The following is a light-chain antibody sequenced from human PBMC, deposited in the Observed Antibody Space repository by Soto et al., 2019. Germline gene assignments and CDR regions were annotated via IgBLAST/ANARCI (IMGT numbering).Light chain of an antibody. CDR3: SSYSSSSTLV. Sequence: QSALTQPASVSGSPGQSITIACTGSSSDVGGYNYVSWFQQHPGKAPKLMIYEVSNRPSGVSNRFSASKSGNMASLTISGLQAEDEATYYCSSYSSSSTLVFGTGTKVTVL. CDR2: EVS. V-gene: IGLV2-14*01. CDR1: SSDVGGYNY. J-gene: IGLJ1*01.